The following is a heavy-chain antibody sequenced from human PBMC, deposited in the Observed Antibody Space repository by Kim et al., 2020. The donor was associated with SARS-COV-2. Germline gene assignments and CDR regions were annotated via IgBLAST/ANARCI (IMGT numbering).Heavy chain of an antibody. CDR3: ARGTTVTTYYYYGMDV. V-gene: IGHV3-11*01. D-gene: IGHD4-17*01. Sequence: VKGRFTNSRDNAKNSLYLQMNSLRAEDTAVYYCARGTTVTTYYYYGMDVWGQGTTVTVSS. J-gene: IGHJ6*02.